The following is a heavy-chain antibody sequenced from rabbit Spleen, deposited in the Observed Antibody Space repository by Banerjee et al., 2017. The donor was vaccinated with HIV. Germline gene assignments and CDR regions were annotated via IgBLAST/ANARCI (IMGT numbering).Heavy chain of an antibody. CDR1: GFSFSNSDY. D-gene: IGHD1-1*01. CDR2: IYTGSGST. Sequence: QEQLVESGGGLVKPGASLTLTCTASGFSFSNSDYMCWVRQAPGKGLEWIGTIYTGSGSTYYASWAMGRFTISKTSATTVTLQATSLTVADTATYFCARDYSGYSVFELWGPGTLVTVS. CDR3: ARDYSGYSVFEL. J-gene: IGHJ6*01. V-gene: IGHV1S45*01.